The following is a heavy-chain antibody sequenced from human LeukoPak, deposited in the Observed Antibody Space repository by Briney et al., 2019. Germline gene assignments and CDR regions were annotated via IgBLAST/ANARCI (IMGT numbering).Heavy chain of an antibody. Sequence: PGESLKISCQGSGYNFVSHWIVCVRQMPGRRPEWMVLIYPGDSDTRYNVSFQGQVTIFANSSLNNALLRWSGLKASDTAIYYCATRSDNGYEFFDFWGQGTRVTVSA. CDR2: IYPGDSDT. CDR3: ATRSDNGYEFFDF. V-gene: IGHV5-51*01. D-gene: IGHD5-12*01. J-gene: IGHJ4*02. CDR1: GYNFVSHW.